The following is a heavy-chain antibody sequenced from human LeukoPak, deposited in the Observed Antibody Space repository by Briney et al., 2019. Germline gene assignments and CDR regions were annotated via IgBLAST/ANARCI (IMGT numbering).Heavy chain of an antibody. D-gene: IGHD6-19*01. CDR1: GGTFSSYA. J-gene: IGHJ4*02. CDR2: IIPIFGTA. Sequence: VASVTVSCKASGGTFSSYAISWVRQAPGQGLEWMGGIIPIFGTANYAQKFQGRVTITRDTSASTAHMELSSLRSEDTAVYYCALSSSGWYRDFDYWGQGTLVTVSS. V-gene: IGHV1-69*05. CDR3: ALSSSGWYRDFDY.